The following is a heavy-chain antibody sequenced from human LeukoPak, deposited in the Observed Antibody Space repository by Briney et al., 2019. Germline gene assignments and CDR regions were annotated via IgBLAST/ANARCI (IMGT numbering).Heavy chain of an antibody. CDR2: VNPNTGAT. CDR1: GYTLTEYY. D-gene: IGHD5-12*01. V-gene: IGHV1-2*02. Sequence: ASVKVSCKASGYTLTEYYIHWVRQAPGQGLEWMGWVNPNTGATNYAQKFQGRVTMTRDTSITTAYMEVNRLRSDDTAVYYCARVDVVATIGYFDPWGQGTLVTVSS. CDR3: ARVDVVATIGYFDP. J-gene: IGHJ5*02.